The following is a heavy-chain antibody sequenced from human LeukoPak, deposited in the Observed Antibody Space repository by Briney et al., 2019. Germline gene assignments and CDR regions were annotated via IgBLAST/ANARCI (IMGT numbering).Heavy chain of an antibody. J-gene: IGHJ4*02. CDR1: GFTFSGSC. V-gene: IGHV3-30*02. CDR2: IRYHGSDK. Sequence: GGSLRLSCAASGFTFSGSCMHWVRQAPGKGLEWVGYIRYHGSDKFYAASVRGRFTLSRDNSKHTLYLQMNRLRPDDAFVYYCARSPTSWYFDYWGQGTLVTVSS. CDR3: ARSPTSWYFDY. D-gene: IGHD2-2*01.